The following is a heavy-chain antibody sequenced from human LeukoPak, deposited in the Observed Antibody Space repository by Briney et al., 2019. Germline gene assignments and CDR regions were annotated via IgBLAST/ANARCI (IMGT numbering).Heavy chain of an antibody. Sequence: PSETLPLTCTVSGGSISSSSYYWGWIRQPPGKGLEWIGSIYYSGSTYYNPSLKSRVTISVDTSKNQFSLKLSSVTAADTAVYYCARERSSNMFDYWGQGTLVTVSS. D-gene: IGHD6-13*01. CDR2: IYYSGST. V-gene: IGHV4-39*07. J-gene: IGHJ4*02. CDR1: GGSISSSSYY. CDR3: ARERSSNMFDY.